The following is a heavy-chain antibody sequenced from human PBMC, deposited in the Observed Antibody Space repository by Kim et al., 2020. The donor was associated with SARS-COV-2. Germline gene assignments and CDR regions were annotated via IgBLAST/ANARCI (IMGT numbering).Heavy chain of an antibody. D-gene: IGHD6-25*01. CDR3: AGESAAGTYYYYYGMDV. Sequence: SVKVSCKASGGTFSSYAISWVLQAPGQGLEWMGGIIPIFGTANNAQKFQGRVTITADESTSTAYMELSSLRSEYTAVYYCAGESAAGTYYYYYGMDVWGQGTTVTVSS. V-gene: IGHV1-69*13. CDR1: GGTFSSYA. CDR2: IIPIFGTA. J-gene: IGHJ6*02.